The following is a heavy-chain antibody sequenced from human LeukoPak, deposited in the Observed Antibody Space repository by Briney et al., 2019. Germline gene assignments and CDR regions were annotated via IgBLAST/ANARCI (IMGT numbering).Heavy chain of an antibody. D-gene: IGHD6-19*01. CDR3: AKVLGSSGWEYFDY. CDR1: GFTFSSYA. CDR2: ISGSGSST. J-gene: IGHJ4*02. V-gene: IGHV3-23*01. Sequence: PGGSLRPSCAASGFTFSSYAMNWVRQAPGKGLEWVSTISGSGSSTYYADSVKGRFTISRDNSKNTLYLQMNSLRAEDTGVYYCAKVLGSSGWEYFDYWGQGTLVTVSS.